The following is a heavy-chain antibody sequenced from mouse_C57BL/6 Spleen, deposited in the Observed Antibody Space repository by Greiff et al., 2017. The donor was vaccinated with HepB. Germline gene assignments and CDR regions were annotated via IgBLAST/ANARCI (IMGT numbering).Heavy chain of an antibody. Sequence: EVQLQQSGPELVKPGASVKISCKASGYSFTGYYMNWVKQSPEKSLEWIGEINPSTGGTTYNQKFKAKATLTVDKSSSTAYMQLKSLTSEDSAVYYCARSYDGYYGYFDVWGTGTTVTVSS. CDR3: ARSYDGYYGYFDV. J-gene: IGHJ1*03. V-gene: IGHV1-42*01. CDR1: GYSFTGYY. CDR2: INPSTGGT. D-gene: IGHD2-3*01.